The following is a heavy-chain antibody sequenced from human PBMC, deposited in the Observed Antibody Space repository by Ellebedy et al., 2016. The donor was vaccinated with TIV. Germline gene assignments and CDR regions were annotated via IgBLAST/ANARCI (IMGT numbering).Heavy chain of an antibody. CDR3: AGESFNDADLDLWGLFDI. CDR2: ISVAGGT. V-gene: IGHV3-66*01. D-gene: IGHD1-7*01. CDR1: GFTINSNY. J-gene: IGHJ3*02. Sequence: GGSLRLSCVVSGFTINSNYMNWVRQAPGKGLEWVSVISVAGGTYYSVSVKGRFTISRDNSRNTLFLQMNGLRAEETAVYYCAGESFNDADLDLWGLFDIWGQGTTVTVSS.